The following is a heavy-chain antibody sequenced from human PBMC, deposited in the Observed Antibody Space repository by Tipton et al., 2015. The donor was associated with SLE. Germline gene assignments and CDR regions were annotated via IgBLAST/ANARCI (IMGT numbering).Heavy chain of an antibody. D-gene: IGHD3-22*01. CDR1: GGSIRSGNYY. V-gene: IGHV4-61*09. CDR2: VYSSGTT. Sequence: TLSLTCTVSGGSIRSGNYYWTWFRQPAGKPLEWIGHVYSSGTTNYNPSLKSRVTISLDTSRNQFSLKVRSVTAADTAVYYCARAPSGYLDGFDIWGQGTMVTVSS. J-gene: IGHJ3*02. CDR3: ARAPSGYLDGFDI.